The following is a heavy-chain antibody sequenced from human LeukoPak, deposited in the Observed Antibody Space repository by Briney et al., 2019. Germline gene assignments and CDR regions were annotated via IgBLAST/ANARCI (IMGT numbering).Heavy chain of an antibody. CDR3: ARGGWWDNWNRFDP. V-gene: IGHV4-34*01. J-gene: IGHJ5*02. CDR1: GGSFSAYY. Sequence: PSETLSLTCAVYGGSFSAYYWNWIRQTPGKGLEWIGEINHSGSTDYNPSLKSRVTISVDTSKNQFSLKLTSVTAADTAVYYCARGGWWDNWNRFDPWGREPWSPSPQ. CDR2: INHSGST. D-gene: IGHD1-1*01.